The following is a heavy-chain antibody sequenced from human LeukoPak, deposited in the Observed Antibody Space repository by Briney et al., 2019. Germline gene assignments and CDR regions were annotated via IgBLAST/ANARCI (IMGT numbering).Heavy chain of an antibody. Sequence: SQTLSLTCAISGDSVSSNSAAWNWIRQSPSRGLGWLGRTYYRSKWYNDYAVSVKSRITISPDTSKNQFSLQLNSVTPEDTAVYYCARVAVAHDYYGMDVWGQGTTVTVSS. CDR2: TYYRSKWYN. CDR3: ARVAVAHDYYGMDV. V-gene: IGHV6-1*01. D-gene: IGHD6-19*01. CDR1: GDSVSSNSAA. J-gene: IGHJ6*02.